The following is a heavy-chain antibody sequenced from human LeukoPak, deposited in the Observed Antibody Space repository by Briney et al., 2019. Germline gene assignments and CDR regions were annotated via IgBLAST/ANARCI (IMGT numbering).Heavy chain of an antibody. D-gene: IGHD2-2*01. CDR3: ARTFTAGYCSSTSCSGEGVYFDY. J-gene: IGHJ4*02. CDR2: IYYSGST. CDR1: GGSIRSYY. Sequence: SETLSLTCTVSGGSIRSYYWSWIRQPPGKGLEWIGYIYYSGSTNYNPSLKSRVTISVDTSKNQFSLKLSSVTAADTAVYYCARTFTAGYCSSTSCSGEGVYFDYWGQGTLVTVSS. V-gene: IGHV4-59*01.